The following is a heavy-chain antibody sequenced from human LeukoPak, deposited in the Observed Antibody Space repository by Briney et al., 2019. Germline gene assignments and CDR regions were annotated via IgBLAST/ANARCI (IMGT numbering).Heavy chain of an antibody. J-gene: IGHJ4*02. D-gene: IGHD2-8*02. CDR3: ARDIPVGGGVGVDY. CDR2: IYYSGST. Sequence: PTETRSLTCSVSGGASGSSREYWGWIRQPPGKGLEWIGSIYYSGSTYYNPSLKSRVTISVDTSKNQFSLKLSSVTAADTAVYYCARDIPVGGGVGVDYWGQGTLVTVSS. CDR1: GGASGSSREY. V-gene: IGHV4-39*07.